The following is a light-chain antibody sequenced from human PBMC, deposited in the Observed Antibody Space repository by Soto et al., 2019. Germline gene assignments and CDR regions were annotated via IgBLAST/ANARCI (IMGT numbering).Light chain of an antibody. J-gene: IGKJ2*01. V-gene: IGKV3-11*01. CDR1: QSVSSY. Sequence: EIMLTQSPATLSLSPGERATLSCRASQSVSSYLAWYQQKPDQAPRLLIYDASNRATGIPARFSGSGSGTDFTLTISSLEPEDFAVYYCQQRSNWLYTFGQGTKLEIK. CDR3: QQRSNWLYT. CDR2: DAS.